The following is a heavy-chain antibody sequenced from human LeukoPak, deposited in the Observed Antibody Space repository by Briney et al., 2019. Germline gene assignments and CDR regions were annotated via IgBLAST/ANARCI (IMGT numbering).Heavy chain of an antibody. V-gene: IGHV4-59*08. CDR1: GGSISSYY. CDR3: ARGGSNFDY. D-gene: IGHD3-16*01. Sequence: SETLSLTCTVSGGSISSYYWSWIRQPPGKGLEWIGYIYYRGSTNYNPSLKSRVTISVDTSKNQFSLKLSSVTAADTAVYYCARGGSNFDYWGQGTLVTVSS. J-gene: IGHJ4*02. CDR2: IYYRGST.